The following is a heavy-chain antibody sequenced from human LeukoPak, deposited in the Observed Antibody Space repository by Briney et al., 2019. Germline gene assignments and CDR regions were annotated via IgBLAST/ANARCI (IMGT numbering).Heavy chain of an antibody. CDR1: GGSFSGYY. Sequence: SETLSLTCAVYGGSFSGYYWSWIRQPPGKGLEWIGEINHSGSTNYNPSLKSRVTISVNTSKNQFSLKLSSVTAADTAVYYCARENGSGYDYWGQGTLVTVSS. V-gene: IGHV4-34*01. D-gene: IGHD3-10*01. CDR3: ARENGSGYDY. J-gene: IGHJ4*02. CDR2: INHSGST.